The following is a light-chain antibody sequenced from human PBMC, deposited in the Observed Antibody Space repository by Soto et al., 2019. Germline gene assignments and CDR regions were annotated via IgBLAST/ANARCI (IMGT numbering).Light chain of an antibody. CDR2: ETS. CDR1: QNISPW. CDR3: QQYNSGWT. J-gene: IGKJ1*01. V-gene: IGKV1-5*03. Sequence: DIQMTQSPSTLSASVGDRVTITRRASQNISPWLAWYQQKPGKAPSLLIYETSSLENGVPSRFSGSGSGTEFSLTISSLQPDDSATYYCQQYNSGWTFSQGTKV.